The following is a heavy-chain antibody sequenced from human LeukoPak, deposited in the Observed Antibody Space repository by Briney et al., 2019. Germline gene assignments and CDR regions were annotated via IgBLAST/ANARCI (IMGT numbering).Heavy chain of an antibody. D-gene: IGHD5-18*01. Sequence: ASVKVSCKASGYTFTGYYMHWVRQAPGQGLEWMGWINPNSGGTNYAQKFQGRVTMTRDTSISTAYMELSRLRSDDTAVYYCARDHVGEYSYGWNFDYWGQGTLVTVSS. CDR3: ARDHVGEYSYGWNFDY. V-gene: IGHV1-2*02. CDR1: GYTFTGYY. J-gene: IGHJ4*02. CDR2: INPNSGGT.